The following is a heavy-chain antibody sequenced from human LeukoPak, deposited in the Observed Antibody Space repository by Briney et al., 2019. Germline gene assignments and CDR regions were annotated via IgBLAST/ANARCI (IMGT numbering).Heavy chain of an antibody. J-gene: IGHJ4*02. CDR2: ISWNSGSI. Sequence: GGSLRLSCAASGFTFDDYAMHWVRQAPGKGLEWVSGISWNSGSIGYADSVKGRFTISRDNSKNTLYLQMNSLRAEDTAVYYCANLKGPYYYDSSSSADYWGQGTLVTVSS. D-gene: IGHD3-22*01. V-gene: IGHV3-9*01. CDR3: ANLKGPYYYDSSSSADY. CDR1: GFTFDDYA.